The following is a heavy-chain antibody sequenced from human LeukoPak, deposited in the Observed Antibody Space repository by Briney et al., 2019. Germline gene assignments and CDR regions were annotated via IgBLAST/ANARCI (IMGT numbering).Heavy chain of an antibody. Sequence: GGSLRLSCAASGFTFSSYAMSWIRQAPGKGLEWVGFIRSKAYGETADYAASVKGRFTISRDDSKAIAYLQMNSLKTEDTAVYHCTRDRGAYNLYDYWGQGTLVTVSS. CDR2: IRSKAYGETA. V-gene: IGHV3-49*03. D-gene: IGHD1-1*01. CDR1: GFTFSSYA. CDR3: TRDRGAYNLYDY. J-gene: IGHJ4*02.